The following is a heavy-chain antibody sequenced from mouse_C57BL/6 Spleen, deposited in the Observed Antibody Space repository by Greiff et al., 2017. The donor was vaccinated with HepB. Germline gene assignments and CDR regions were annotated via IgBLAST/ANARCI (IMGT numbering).Heavy chain of an antibody. D-gene: IGHD4-1*01. CDR3: ARHNWDYYAMDY. V-gene: IGHV5-6*01. CDR1: GFTFSSYG. CDR2: ISSGGSYT. J-gene: IGHJ4*01. Sequence: EVQLQESGGDLVKPGGSLKLSCAASGFTFSSYGMSWVRQTPDKRLEWVATISSGGSYTYYPDSVKGRFTISRDNAKNTLYLQMSSLKSEDTAMYYCARHNWDYYAMDYWGQGTSVTVSS.